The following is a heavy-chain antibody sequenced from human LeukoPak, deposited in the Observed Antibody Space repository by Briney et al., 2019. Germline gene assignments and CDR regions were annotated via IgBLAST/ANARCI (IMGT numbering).Heavy chain of an antibody. J-gene: IGHJ4*03. D-gene: IGHD4-17*01. CDR3: AREYGDYVYY. CDR2: IYSGGTT. V-gene: IGHV3-66*01. Sequence: GRSLSLSCAVSGFTVSSNYMGWVRQAPGKGLEWVSVIYSGGTTYYADSVKGRFTISKDNSKNTLYLQMNSLRAEDTAVYYCAREYGDYVYYWGQGTLVTVSS. CDR1: GFTVSSNY.